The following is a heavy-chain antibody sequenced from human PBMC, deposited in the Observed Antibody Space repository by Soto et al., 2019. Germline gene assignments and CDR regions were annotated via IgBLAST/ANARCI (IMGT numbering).Heavy chain of an antibody. CDR2: TYYRSNWYN. V-gene: IGHV6-1*01. CDR3: ARDQGANNV. CDR1: GDSVSSNSAA. J-gene: IGHJ6*04. Sequence: PSQTLSLTCAISGDSVSSNSAAWNWFRQSPSRGLEWLGRTYYRSNWYNDYAVSVKSRITISPDTSKNQFSLQLSSVTPEDTAVYYCARDQGANNVWGKGTTVTVSS.